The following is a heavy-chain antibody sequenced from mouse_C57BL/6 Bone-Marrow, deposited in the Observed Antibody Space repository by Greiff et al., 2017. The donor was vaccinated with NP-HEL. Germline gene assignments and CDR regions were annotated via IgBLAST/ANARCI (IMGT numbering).Heavy chain of an antibody. D-gene: IGHD2-3*01. CDR2: INPNNGGT. J-gene: IGHJ2*01. Sequence: LMESGPELVKPGASVKISCKASGYTFTDYYMNWVKQSHGKSLEWIGDINPNNGGTSYNQKFKGKATLTVDKSSSTAYMELRSLTSEDSAVYYCATGDGYYGYFDYWGQGTTLTVSS. V-gene: IGHV1-26*01. CDR1: GYTFTDYY. CDR3: ATGDGYYGYFDY.